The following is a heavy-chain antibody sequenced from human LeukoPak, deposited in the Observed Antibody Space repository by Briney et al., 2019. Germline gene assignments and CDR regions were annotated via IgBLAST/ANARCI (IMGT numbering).Heavy chain of an antibody. V-gene: IGHV4-31*03. CDR3: ARDLYYYDSSGYYPTYYYYGMDV. D-gene: IGHD3-22*01. Sequence: SQTLSLTCTVSGGYISSGGYYWSWTRQHPGKGLEWIGYMYYSGSTYYNPSLKSRVTISVDTSKNQLSLKLSSVTAADTAVYYCARDLYYYDSSGYYPTYYYYGMDVWGQGTTVTVSS. CDR1: GGYISSGGYY. CDR2: MYYSGST. J-gene: IGHJ6*02.